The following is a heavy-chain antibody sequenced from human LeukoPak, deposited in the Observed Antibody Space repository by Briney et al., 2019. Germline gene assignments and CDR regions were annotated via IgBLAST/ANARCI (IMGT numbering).Heavy chain of an antibody. Sequence: SETLSLSCTVSGGSISRYYWSWIRQPPGKGLEWIGYIYYSGSTNNNPSLTSRVTISVDTSKNQFSLKLSSVTAADTAVYYCARDSLGPGYSSSWYGGATWVFFDYWGQGTLVTVSS. CDR1: GGSISRYY. J-gene: IGHJ4*02. CDR3: ARDSLGPGYSSSWYGGATWVFFDY. V-gene: IGHV4-59*01. D-gene: IGHD6-13*01. CDR2: IYYSGST.